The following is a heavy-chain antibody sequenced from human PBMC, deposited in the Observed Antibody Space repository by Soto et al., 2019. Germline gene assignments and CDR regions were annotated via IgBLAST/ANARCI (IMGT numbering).Heavy chain of an antibody. J-gene: IGHJ4*02. Sequence: EVQLLESGGGLVQTGGSLRLSCTASGFTFIDYAMSWVRQAPGKRLEWVSLISGGGGTTQYADSVKGRFTISRDNSKNTVYLQMNSLRVEDTAVYFCAKALSHDSPFDYWGQGTLVTVSS. D-gene: IGHD1-1*01. CDR2: ISGGGGTT. CDR1: GFTFIDYA. V-gene: IGHV3-23*01. CDR3: AKALSHDSPFDY.